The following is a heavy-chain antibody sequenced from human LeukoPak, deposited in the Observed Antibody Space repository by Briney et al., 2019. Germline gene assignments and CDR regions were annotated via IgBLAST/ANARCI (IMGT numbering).Heavy chain of an antibody. J-gene: IGHJ6*03. CDR2: IIPIFGTA. CDR1: GGTFSSYA. D-gene: IGHD3-3*01. CDR3: ARDLITISVYDYYYMDV. Sequence: GASVKVSCKASGGTFSSYAISWVRQAPGQGLEWMGGIIPIFGTANYAQKFQGRVTMTRDTSTSTVYMELSSLRSEDTAVYYCARDLITISVYDYYYMDVWGKGTTVTVSS. V-gene: IGHV1-69*05.